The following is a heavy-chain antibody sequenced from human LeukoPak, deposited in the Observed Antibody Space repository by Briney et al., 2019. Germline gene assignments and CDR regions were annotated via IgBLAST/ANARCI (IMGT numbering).Heavy chain of an antibody. Sequence: SETLSLTCAVSGYSISSGYYWGWIRQPPGKGLEWIGSIYHSGSTYYNPSLKSRVTISVDTSKNQFSLKLSSVTAADTAVYYCARHSSGWHFDPWGQGALVTVSS. CDR3: ARHSSGWHFDP. J-gene: IGHJ5*02. V-gene: IGHV4-38-2*01. CDR1: GYSISSGYY. D-gene: IGHD6-19*01. CDR2: IYHSGST.